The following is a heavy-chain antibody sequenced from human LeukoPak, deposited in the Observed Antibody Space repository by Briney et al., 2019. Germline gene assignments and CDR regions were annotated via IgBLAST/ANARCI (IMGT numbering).Heavy chain of an antibody. CDR3: ARGEGSGWLFWFDP. V-gene: IGHV1-8*03. CDR1: GYTFTSYD. D-gene: IGHD6-19*01. CDR2: MNPNSGNT. Sequence: ASVKVSCKASGYTFTSYDINWVRQATGQGLEWMGWMNPNSGNTGYAQKFQGRVTITSNTSISTAYMELSSLRSEDTAVYYCARGEGSGWLFWFDPWGQGTLVTVSS. J-gene: IGHJ5*02.